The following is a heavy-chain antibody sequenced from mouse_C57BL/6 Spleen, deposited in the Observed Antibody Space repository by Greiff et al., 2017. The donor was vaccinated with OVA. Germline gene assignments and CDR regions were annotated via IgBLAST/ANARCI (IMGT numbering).Heavy chain of an antibody. Sequence: VQLQQSGAELVKPGASVKLSCTASGYNFTDYYMHWVKQRPEQGLEWIGRIDPKDGGTIYDPKFQGKATVTADTSSSTAYMQLSSLTSEDTAVYYCASSSCTFGYWGKGALVTVS. CDR3: ASSSCTFGY. CDR1: GYNFTDYY. CDR2: IDPKDGGT. V-gene: IGHV14-2*01. J-gene: IGHJ3*02.